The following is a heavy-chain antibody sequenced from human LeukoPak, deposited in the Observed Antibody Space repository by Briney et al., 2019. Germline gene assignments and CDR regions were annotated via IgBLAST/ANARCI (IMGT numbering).Heavy chain of an antibody. D-gene: IGHD2-2*01. CDR3: ARGMGYCSSTSCATFFDY. CDR2: IYYSGST. V-gene: IGHV4-39*01. J-gene: IGHJ4*02. Sequence: SETLSLTCTVSGGSISSSSYYWGWIRQPPGKGLEWIGSIYYSGSTYYNPSPKSRVTISVDTSKNQFSLKLSSVTAADTAVYYCARGMGYCSSTSCATFFDYWGQGTLVTVSS. CDR1: GGSISSSSYY.